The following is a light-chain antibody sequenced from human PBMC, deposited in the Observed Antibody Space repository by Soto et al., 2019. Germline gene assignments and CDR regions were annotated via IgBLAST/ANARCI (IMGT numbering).Light chain of an antibody. J-gene: IGLJ1*01. CDR1: SSDVGAYNL. Sequence: QSALTQPRSVSGSPGQSVTISCTGTSSDVGAYNLVSWYQQHPGKAPKLMLYDVSQRPSGVPDRFSGSKSGNTASLTISGLQAEDEADYYCYSYALHSYVFGTGTKLTVL. CDR3: YSYALHSYV. V-gene: IGLV2-11*01. CDR2: DVS.